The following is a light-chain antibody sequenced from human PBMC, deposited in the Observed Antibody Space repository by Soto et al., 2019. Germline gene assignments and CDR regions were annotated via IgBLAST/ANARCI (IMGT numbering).Light chain of an antibody. J-gene: IGKJ1*01. CDR3: QQSSTTPPT. CDR1: QTITNY. Sequence: DIQMTQSPSSLSASVGDRVTITCRASQTITNYLNWYQQRPGKAPKLLIYAASTLQSGVPSRVSGSQSGTAFTLSISSLQPEDFATYYFQQSSTTPPTFGQGTKVEIK. V-gene: IGKV1-39*01. CDR2: AAS.